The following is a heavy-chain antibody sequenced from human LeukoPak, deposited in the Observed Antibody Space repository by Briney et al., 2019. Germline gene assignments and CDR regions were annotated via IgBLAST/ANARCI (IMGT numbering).Heavy chain of an antibody. J-gene: IGHJ5*02. CDR2: IYNGHKT. D-gene: IGHD6-19*01. Sequence: GGSLRLSCVASGVTFSSSSMSWVRQAPGQGLEWVSIIYNGHKTYYTDSVKGRFIISRDYSKNTLFLQMNSLRPEDTAVYYCARAALEGFPSGASGWNWFDPWGQGTLVTVSS. CDR1: GVTFSSSS. V-gene: IGHV3-66*02. CDR3: ARAALEGFPSGASGWNWFDP.